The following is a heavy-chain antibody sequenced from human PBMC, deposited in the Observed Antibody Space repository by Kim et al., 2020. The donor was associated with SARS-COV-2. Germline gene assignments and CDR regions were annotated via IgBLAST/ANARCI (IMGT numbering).Heavy chain of an antibody. J-gene: IGHJ4*01. CDR3: ARVEMVRAVIRFDY. CDR1: GGSISSGVYY. V-gene: IGHV4-31*03. CDR2: IYYSGST. Sequence: SETLSLTCTVSGGSISSGVYYWSWIRQHPGKGLEWVGFIYYSGSTYYNPSLKSRVTISVDTSKNQFSLKLSSVTAADTAVYYCARVEMVRAVIRFDYWG. D-gene: IGHD3-10*01.